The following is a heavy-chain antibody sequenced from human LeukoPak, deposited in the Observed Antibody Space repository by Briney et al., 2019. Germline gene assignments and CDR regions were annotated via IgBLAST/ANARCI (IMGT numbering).Heavy chain of an antibody. V-gene: IGHV4-59*01. D-gene: IGHD5-24*01. CDR3: ARPAGYNYWYSFDY. J-gene: IGHJ4*02. CDR2: IYYSGST. CDR1: GGSLSTYY. Sequence: SQTLSLTCTVSGGSLSTYYWSWIRQPPGKGLEWIGYIYYSGSTNYNPSLKSRVTISVDTSKNQFSLKLSSVTAADTAVYYCARPAGYNYWYSFDYWGQGTLVTVSS.